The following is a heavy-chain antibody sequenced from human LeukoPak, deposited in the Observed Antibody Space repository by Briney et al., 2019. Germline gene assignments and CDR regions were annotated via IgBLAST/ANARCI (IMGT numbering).Heavy chain of an antibody. CDR1: GGSISSYY. Sequence: SETLSLTCTVSGGSISSYYWSWIRQPPGKGLEWIGYIYYSGSTNYNPSLKSRVTMSVDTSKNQFSLKLSSVTAADTAVYYCARVGTVAIDYWGQGTLVTVSS. J-gene: IGHJ4*02. CDR3: ARVGTVAIDY. CDR2: IYYSGST. D-gene: IGHD2-15*01. V-gene: IGHV4-59*12.